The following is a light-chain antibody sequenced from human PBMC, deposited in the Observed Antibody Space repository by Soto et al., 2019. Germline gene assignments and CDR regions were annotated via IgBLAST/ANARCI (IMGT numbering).Light chain of an antibody. V-gene: IGKV3-20*01. CDR3: QHYGNSPLWT. J-gene: IGKJ1*01. CDR2: GTA. Sequence: EIVLTQSPGTLSLSPGERATLSCRASQSVSATYYLAWYQQKPGQAPRLLIYGTAIRATGIPDRFSGSGSGTDFTLTISRLEPEDFAVYYCQHYGNSPLWTFGQGTKVEIK. CDR1: QSVSATY.